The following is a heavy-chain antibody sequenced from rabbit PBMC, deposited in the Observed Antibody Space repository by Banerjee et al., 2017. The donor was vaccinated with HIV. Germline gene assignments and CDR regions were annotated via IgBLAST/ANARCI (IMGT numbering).Heavy chain of an antibody. J-gene: IGHJ3*01. V-gene: IGHV1S40*01. Sequence: QSLEESGGDLVKPGASLTLTCTASGFSFSSSYWICWVRQAPGKGLELIACIYAGSSGSTYYASWAKGRFTISKISSTTVTLQMTSLTAADTATYFCARNSYHFNYATRLNLWGPGTLVTVS. D-gene: IGHD4-2*01. CDR2: IYAGSSGST. CDR3: ARNSYHFNYATRLNL. CDR1: GFSFSSSYW.